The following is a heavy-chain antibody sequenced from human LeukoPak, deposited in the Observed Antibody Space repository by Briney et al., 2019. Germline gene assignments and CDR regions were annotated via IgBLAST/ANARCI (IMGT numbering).Heavy chain of an antibody. CDR2: IYYSGST. V-gene: IGHV4-59*11. J-gene: IGHJ4*02. D-gene: IGHD1-26*01. CDR1: GGSISSHY. CDR3: AREEFIVGATSVFDYRGTFDY. Sequence: SETLSLTCTVSGGSISSHYWSWIRQPPGKGLEWIGYIYYSGSTNYNPSLKSRVTISVDTSKNQFSLKLSSVTAADTAVYYCAREEFIVGATSVFDYRGTFDYWGQGTLVTVSS.